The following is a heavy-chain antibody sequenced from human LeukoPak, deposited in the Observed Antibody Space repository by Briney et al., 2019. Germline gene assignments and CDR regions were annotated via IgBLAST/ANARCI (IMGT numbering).Heavy chain of an antibody. CDR3: ARTGGGRWLQSDFDY. CDR2: INTNTGNP. V-gene: IGHV7-4-1*02. J-gene: IGHJ4*02. Sequence: ASVKVSCKASGYTFTSYAMNWVRQAPGQGLEWMGWINTNTGNPTYAQGFTGRFVISLDTSVSTAYLQISSLKAEDTAVYYCARTGGGRWLQSDFDYWGQGTLVTVSS. CDR1: GYTFTSYA. D-gene: IGHD5-24*01.